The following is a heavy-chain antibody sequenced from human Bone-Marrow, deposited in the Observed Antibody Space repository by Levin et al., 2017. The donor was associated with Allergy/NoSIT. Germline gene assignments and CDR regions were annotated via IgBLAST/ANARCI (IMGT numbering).Heavy chain of an antibody. V-gene: IGHV3-23*01. J-gene: IGHJ6*02. CDR3: ASFALGSLHYGMDV. D-gene: IGHD2-15*01. Sequence: PGGSLRLSCADSRFTFNTYAMSWVRQAPGKGLEWVSVISGSGGTIYYADSVKGRFTISRDNSKNTLYLQMNSLRAEDTAVYYCASFALGSLHYGMDVWGQGTTVTVSS. CDR1: RFTFNTYA. CDR2: ISGSGGTI.